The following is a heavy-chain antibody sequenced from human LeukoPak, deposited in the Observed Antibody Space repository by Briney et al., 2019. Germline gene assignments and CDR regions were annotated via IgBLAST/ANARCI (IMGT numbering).Heavy chain of an antibody. CDR3: ATAHKGGSSTSCYAGCGGFDP. V-gene: IGHV1-69*06. CDR1: GGTFSSYA. CDR2: IIPIFGTA. Sequence: GSSVKVSCKASGGTFSSYAISWVRQAPGQGLEWMGGIIPIFGTANYAQKFQGRVTITADKSTSTAYMELSSLRSEDTAVYYCATAHKGGSSTSCYAGCGGFDPWGQGTLVTVSS. D-gene: IGHD2-2*01. J-gene: IGHJ5*02.